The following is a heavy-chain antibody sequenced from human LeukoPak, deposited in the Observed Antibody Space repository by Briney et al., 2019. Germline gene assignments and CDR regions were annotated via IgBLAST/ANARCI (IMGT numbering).Heavy chain of an antibody. CDR1: GGSISSSSYY. CDR3: ASLARRCSSTSCYRYYYYGMDV. Sequence: SETLSLTCTVSGGSISSSSYYWSWIRQPPGKGLEWIGEINHSGSTNYNPSLKSRVTISVDTSKNQFSLELSSVTAADTAVYYCASLARRCSSTSCYRYYYYGMDVWGQGTTVTVSS. J-gene: IGHJ6*02. CDR2: INHSGST. D-gene: IGHD2-2*02. V-gene: IGHV4-39*07.